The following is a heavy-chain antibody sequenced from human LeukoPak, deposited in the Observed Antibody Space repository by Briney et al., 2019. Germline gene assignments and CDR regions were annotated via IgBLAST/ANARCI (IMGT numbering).Heavy chain of an antibody. D-gene: IGHD3-22*01. V-gene: IGHV3-21*01. CDR2: ISSSSSYI. J-gene: IGHJ3*02. CDR1: GFTFTSYA. CDR3: ARDRGHYYDSSGYFDAFDI. Sequence: GGSLRLSCAASGFTFTSYAMSWVRQAPGKGLEWVSSISSSSSYIYYADSVKGRFTISRDNAKNSLYLQMNSLRAEDTAVYYCARDRGHYYDSSGYFDAFDIWGQGTMVTVSS.